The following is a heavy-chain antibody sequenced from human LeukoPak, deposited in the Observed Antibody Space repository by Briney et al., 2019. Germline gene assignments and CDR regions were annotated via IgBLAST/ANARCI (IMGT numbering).Heavy chain of an antibody. CDR3: ARWHCSSTSCYIGWFDP. J-gene: IGHJ5*02. CDR2: ISAYNGNT. V-gene: IGHV1-18*04. CDR1: GYTFTGYY. D-gene: IGHD2-2*02. Sequence: ASVKVSCKASGYTFTGYYMHWLRQAPGQGLEWMGWISAYNGNTNYAQKLQGRVTMTTDTSTSTAYMELRSLRSDDTAVYYCARWHCSSTSCYIGWFDPWGQGTLVTVSS.